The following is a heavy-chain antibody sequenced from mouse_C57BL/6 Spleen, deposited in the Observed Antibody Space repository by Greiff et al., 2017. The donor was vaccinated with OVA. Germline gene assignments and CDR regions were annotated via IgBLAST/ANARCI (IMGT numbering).Heavy chain of an antibody. V-gene: IGHV5-6*01. D-gene: IGHD1-1*01. CDR1: GFTFSSYG. Sequence: EVKLVESGGDLVKPGGSLKLSCAASGFTFSSYGMSWVRQTPDKRLEWVANISSGGSYTYYPDSVKGRFTISRDNAKNTLYLQMSSLKSEDTAMYYCARHITTVWYFDVWGTGTTVTVSS. J-gene: IGHJ1*03. CDR3: ARHITTVWYFDV. CDR2: ISSGGSYT.